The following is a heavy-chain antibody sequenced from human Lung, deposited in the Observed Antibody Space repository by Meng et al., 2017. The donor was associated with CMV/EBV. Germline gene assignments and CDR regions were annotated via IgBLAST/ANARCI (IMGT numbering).Heavy chain of an antibody. CDR2: INVDGTST. Sequence: SCAASGFAFTSYWMHWVRQVPGKGLVWVSRINVDGTSTTYGDSVKGRFTMSRDNTKDTVYLQMNSLSAEDTAVYYCGRDVMGHTGAYWGQGTLVTVSS. CDR1: GFAFTSYW. V-gene: IGHV3-74*01. CDR3: GRDVMGHTGAY. D-gene: IGHD7-27*01. J-gene: IGHJ4*02.